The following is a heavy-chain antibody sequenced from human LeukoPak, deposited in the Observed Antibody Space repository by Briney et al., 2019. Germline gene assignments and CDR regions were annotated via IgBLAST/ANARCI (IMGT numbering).Heavy chain of an antibody. CDR3: ARDVDTAMGYYFDY. J-gene: IGHJ4*02. D-gene: IGHD5-18*01. Sequence: ASVKVSCKASGYTFTSYDINWVRQAPGQGLEWMGIINPSGGSTSYAQKFQGRVTMTGDTSTSTVYMELSSLRSEDTAVYYYARDVDTAMGYYFDYWGQGTLVTVSS. V-gene: IGHV1-46*01. CDR2: INPSGGST. CDR1: GYTFTSYD.